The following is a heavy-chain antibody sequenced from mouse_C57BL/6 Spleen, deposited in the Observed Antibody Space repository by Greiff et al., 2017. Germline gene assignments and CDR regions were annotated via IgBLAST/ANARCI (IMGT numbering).Heavy chain of an antibody. D-gene: IGHD1-1*01. CDR1: GYTFTDHT. J-gene: IGHJ3*01. Sequence: VQLQQSDAELVKPGASVKISCKVSGYTFTDHTIHWMKQRPEQGLEWIGYIYPRDGSTKYNEKFKGKATLTADKSSSTAYMQLNSLTSEDSAVYYCATYYYGSSFPFAYWGQGTLVTVSA. CDR3: ATYYYGSSFPFAY. CDR2: IYPRDGST. V-gene: IGHV1-78*01.